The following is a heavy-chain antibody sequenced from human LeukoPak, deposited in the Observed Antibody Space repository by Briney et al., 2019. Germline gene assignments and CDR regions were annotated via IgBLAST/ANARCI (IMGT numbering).Heavy chain of an antibody. CDR1: GFTVSSNY. D-gene: IGHD5-18*01. J-gene: IGHJ6*02. CDR2: IYSGGST. CDR3: ARYTAHYYYGMDV. V-gene: IGHV3-53*04. Sequence: GGSLRLSCAASGFTVSSNYMSWVSQAPGKGLEWVSVIYSGGSTYYADSVKGRFTISRHNSKNTLYLQMNSLRAEDTAVYYCARYTAHYYYGMDVWGQGTTVTVSS.